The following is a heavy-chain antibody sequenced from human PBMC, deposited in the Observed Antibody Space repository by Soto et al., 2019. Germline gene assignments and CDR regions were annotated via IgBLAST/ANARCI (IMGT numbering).Heavy chain of an antibody. CDR3: ARDQGVLVFYFDY. D-gene: IGHD3-10*01. CDR1: GFTFSSYW. Sequence: GGSLRLSCAASGFTFSSYWMSWVRQAPGKGLEWVANIKQDGSEKYYVDSVKGRFTISRDNAKNSLYLQMNSLRAEDTAVYYCARDQGVLVFYFDYWGQGTLVTVSS. V-gene: IGHV3-7*01. CDR2: IKQDGSEK. J-gene: IGHJ4*02.